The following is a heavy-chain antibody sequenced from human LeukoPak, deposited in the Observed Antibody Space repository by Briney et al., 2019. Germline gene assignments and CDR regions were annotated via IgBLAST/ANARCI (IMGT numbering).Heavy chain of an antibody. V-gene: IGHV3-11*06. J-gene: IGHJ4*02. Sequence: GGSLRLSCAASGFTFSDYYMSWIRQAPGKGLEWVSSISSSSSYIYYADSVKGRFTISRDNAKNSLYLQMNSLRAEDTAVYYCARERCSSTSCSLDYWGQGTLVTVSS. CDR1: GFTFSDYY. CDR3: ARERCSSTSCSLDY. D-gene: IGHD2-2*01. CDR2: ISSSSSYI.